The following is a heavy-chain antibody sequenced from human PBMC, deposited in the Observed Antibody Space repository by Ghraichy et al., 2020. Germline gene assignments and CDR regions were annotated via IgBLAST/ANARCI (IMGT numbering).Heavy chain of an antibody. D-gene: IGHD3-9*01. CDR1: GFTFSSYA. Sequence: GGSLRLSCAASGFTFSSYAMSWVRQAPGKGLEWVSAISGSGGSTYYADSVKGRFTISRDNSKNTLYLQMNSLRAEDTAVYYCARTYDILTGYYTVLDYWGQGTLVTVSS. CDR3: ARTYDILTGYYTVLDY. V-gene: IGHV3-23*01. J-gene: IGHJ4*02. CDR2: ISGSGGST.